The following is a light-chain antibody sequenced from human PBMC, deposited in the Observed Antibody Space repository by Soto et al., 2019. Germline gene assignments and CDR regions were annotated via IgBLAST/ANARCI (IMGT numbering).Light chain of an antibody. CDR2: GAS. CDR3: QQYGTSPRT. J-gene: IGKJ3*01. Sequence: EIVLTQSPGTLSLSPGERATLSCRASQSVAGNSLAWYQHKPGQAPRLLIYGASNRATGIPHRFSGSGSGTDFTLTISRLEPEDSAVFYCQQYGTSPRTFGPGTKVEIK. CDR1: QSVAGNS. V-gene: IGKV3-20*01.